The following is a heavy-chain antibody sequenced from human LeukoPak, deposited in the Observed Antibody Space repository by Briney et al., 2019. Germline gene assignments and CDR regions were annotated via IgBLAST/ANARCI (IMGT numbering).Heavy chain of an antibody. CDR3: ARGRYSYGGGGGWFDH. Sequence: SETLSLTCTVSGGSISSYYWSWIRQPPGKGLECIGYISYSGSTNYNPSLKSRVTISVDTSKSQYSLQLNSVTAADTAVYYCARGRYSYGGGGGWFDHWGQGTLVTVAS. J-gene: IGHJ5*02. CDR2: ISYSGST. D-gene: IGHD5-18*01. CDR1: GGSISSYY. V-gene: IGHV4-59*01.